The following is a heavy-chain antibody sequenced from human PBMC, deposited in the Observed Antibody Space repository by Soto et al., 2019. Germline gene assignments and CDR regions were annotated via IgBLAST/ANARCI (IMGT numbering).Heavy chain of an antibody. Sequence: XGTLSLTCTVCGGSVSSSRYYGGWIHQPPGKGLEWIGSIYYSGSTYYNPSLKSRVTISVDTSKNQFSLKLSSVTAADTAVYYCARLTYPNWFDPWGQGTLVTVSS. D-gene: IGHD2-2*01. J-gene: IGHJ5*02. CDR3: ARLTYPNWFDP. CDR2: IYYSGST. V-gene: IGHV4-39*01. CDR1: GGSVSSSRYY.